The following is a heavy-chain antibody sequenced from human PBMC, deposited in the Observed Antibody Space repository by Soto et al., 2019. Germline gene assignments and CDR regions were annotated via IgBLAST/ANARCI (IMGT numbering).Heavy chain of an antibody. J-gene: IGHJ4*02. CDR1: GFTFSSYG. CDR2: ISYDGSNK. D-gene: IGHD3-10*01. CDR3: AKYGWVRGASDY. Sequence: QVQLVESGGGVVQPGRSLRLSCAASGFTFSSYGMHWVRQAPGKGLEWVAVISYDGSNKYYADSVKGRFTISRDNSKNTLYLQMNSLRAEDTAVYYCAKYGWVRGASDYWGQGTLVTVSS. V-gene: IGHV3-30*18.